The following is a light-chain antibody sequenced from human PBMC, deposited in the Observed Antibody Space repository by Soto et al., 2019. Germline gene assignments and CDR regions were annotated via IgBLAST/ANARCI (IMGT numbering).Light chain of an antibody. CDR2: GAS. J-gene: IGKJ1*01. CDR3: QQYGSSPLT. CDR1: QSVSSY. Sequence: EIVLTQSPATLSLSPGERATLSCRASQSVSSYLAWYQQKPGQAPRLLIYGASSRATGTPDRFSGSGSGTDFTLTISRLEPEDFAVYYCQQYGSSPLTFGQGTKVDIK. V-gene: IGKV3-20*01.